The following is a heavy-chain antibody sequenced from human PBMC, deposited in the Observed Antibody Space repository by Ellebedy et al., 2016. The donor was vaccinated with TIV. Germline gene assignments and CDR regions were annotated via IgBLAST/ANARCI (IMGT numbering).Heavy chain of an antibody. Sequence: ASVKVSXXASGHLFTTYGIHWVRQAPGQRLEWTGWINTGNGNTKYSQKLQGRVTITRDTSATTAYMELSGLMSEDTAVYYCATREWQDPMDVWGQGTTVTVSS. D-gene: IGHD3-3*01. CDR1: GHLFTTYG. V-gene: IGHV1-3*04. CDR3: ATREWQDPMDV. J-gene: IGHJ6*02. CDR2: INTGNGNT.